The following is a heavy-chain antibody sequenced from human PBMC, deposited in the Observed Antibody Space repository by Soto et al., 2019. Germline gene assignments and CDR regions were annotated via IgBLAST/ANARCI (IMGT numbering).Heavy chain of an antibody. CDR1: GFTFSGFG. Sequence: QVQLVESGGGVVQPGTSLRLSCAASGFTFSGFGMHWARQAPGKGLEWVAVIWYDGSKKYYADSVKGRFTISRDNSKNTLYLQLNSLRAEDTAVYYCSRDFGVVDYDAFDIWGQGTMVIVSS. J-gene: IGHJ3*02. CDR2: IWYDGSKK. CDR3: SRDFGVVDYDAFDI. D-gene: IGHD2-15*01. V-gene: IGHV3-33*01.